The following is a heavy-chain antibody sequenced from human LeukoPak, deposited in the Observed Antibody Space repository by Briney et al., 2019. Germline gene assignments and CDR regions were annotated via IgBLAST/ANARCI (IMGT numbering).Heavy chain of an antibody. Sequence: PGGSLRLSCVASGFTFSSYSLNWVRQAPGKGLEWVSYISSSSSTIYYADSVKGRFTISRDNAKNSLYLQMNSLRAEDTAVYYCAKLYCSSSSCSRGGYFDYWGRGTLVTVSS. J-gene: IGHJ4*02. V-gene: IGHV3-48*04. CDR3: AKLYCSSSSCSRGGYFDY. CDR2: ISSSSSTI. D-gene: IGHD2-2*01. CDR1: GFTFSSYS.